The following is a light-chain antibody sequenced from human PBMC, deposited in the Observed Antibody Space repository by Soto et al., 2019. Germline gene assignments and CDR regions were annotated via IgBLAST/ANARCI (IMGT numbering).Light chain of an antibody. CDR1: SSDVGTYTY. Sequence: QSALTQPRSVSGSPGQSVTISCTGTSSDVGTYTYVSWYQQHPGKAPKLIIYDVIKRPSGVPDRFSGSKSGNTASLTISGLLAEDEADYYCCSYAGSYTHVFGTGTKLTVL. V-gene: IGLV2-11*01. CDR2: DVI. J-gene: IGLJ1*01. CDR3: CSYAGSYTHV.